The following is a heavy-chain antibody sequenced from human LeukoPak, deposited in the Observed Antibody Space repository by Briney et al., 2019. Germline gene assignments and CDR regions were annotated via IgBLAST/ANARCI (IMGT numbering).Heavy chain of an antibody. CDR1: GFTFSSYG. CDR3: AKDSLTMVRGVITPFGY. V-gene: IGHV3-23*01. J-gene: IGHJ4*02. CDR2: ISGSGGST. Sequence: GGSLRLSCAASGFTFSSYGMSWVRQAPGKGLEWVSAISGSGGSTYYADSVKGRFTISRDNSKNTLYLQMNSLRAEDTAVYYCAKDSLTMVRGVITPFGYWGQGTLVTVSS. D-gene: IGHD3-10*01.